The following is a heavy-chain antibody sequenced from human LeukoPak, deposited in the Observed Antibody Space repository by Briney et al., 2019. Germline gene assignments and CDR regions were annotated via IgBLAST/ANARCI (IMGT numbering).Heavy chain of an antibody. CDR3: AKARVARAYYSSRGYYNFNY. J-gene: IGHJ4*02. CDR2: ISSSAGSK. V-gene: IGHV3-23*01. D-gene: IGHD2-2*01. Sequence: GGSLSLSCAASRLTFSNFAMTWVRQAAGKGLDWVSSISSSAGSKYYADSVKGRFTISRDNSRNTLFLQMDGLRAEDTAMYYCAKARVARAYYSSRGYYNFNYWGQGTLVTVSS. CDR1: RLTFSNFA.